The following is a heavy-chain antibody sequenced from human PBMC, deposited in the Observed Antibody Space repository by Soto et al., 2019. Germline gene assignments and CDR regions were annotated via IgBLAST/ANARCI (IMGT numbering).Heavy chain of an antibody. V-gene: IGHV3-7*03. Sequence: GGSLILASGASGFTVSSDWMSWVRQAPGKGLEWVANIKHDGSEKYYVDSVKGRFTISRDNAKNSLYLQMNSLRAEDTAVYYCAISSARDNWFDPWGQGTLVTVS. D-gene: IGHD2-15*01. J-gene: IGHJ5*02. CDR3: AISSARDNWFDP. CDR2: IKHDGSEK. CDR1: GFTVSSDW.